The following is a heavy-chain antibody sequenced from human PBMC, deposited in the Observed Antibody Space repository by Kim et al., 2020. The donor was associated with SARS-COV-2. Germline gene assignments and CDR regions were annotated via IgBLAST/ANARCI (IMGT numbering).Heavy chain of an antibody. J-gene: IGHJ6*02. D-gene: IGHD6-6*01. CDR2: VFHTGST. Sequence: SETLSLTCAVSGESFSGYYWSWIRQPPGKGLEWIGEVFHTGSTNYNPSLKSRVTMSIDTSKKQFSLKLRSVTAADTAVYFCAILAPRHFYYYSAMDVWGQGTTVTVSS. CDR1: GESFSGYY. V-gene: IGHV4-34*12. CDR3: AILAPRHFYYYSAMDV.